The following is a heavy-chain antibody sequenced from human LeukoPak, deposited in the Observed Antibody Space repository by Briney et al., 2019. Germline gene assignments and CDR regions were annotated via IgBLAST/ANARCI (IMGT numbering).Heavy chain of an antibody. Sequence: GGSLRLSCAASGFTFSSYWMSWVRQAPGKGLEWVANIKQDGSEKYYVDSVKGRFTISRDNAKNSLYLQMNSLRAEDTAVYYCARGTIAAAGYYYFDYWGQGAQVTVAS. D-gene: IGHD6-13*01. CDR3: ARGTIAAAGYYYFDY. CDR2: IKQDGSEK. J-gene: IGHJ4*02. V-gene: IGHV3-7*04. CDR1: GFTFSSYW.